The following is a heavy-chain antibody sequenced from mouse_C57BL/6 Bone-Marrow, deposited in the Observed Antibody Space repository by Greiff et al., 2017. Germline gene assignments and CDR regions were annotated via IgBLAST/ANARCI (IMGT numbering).Heavy chain of an antibody. Sequence: EVHLVESGAELVKPGASVKLSCTASGFNIQDYYIHWVKQRTEQGLEWIGRIDPEDGATKYAPNFQDKATITADTSSNTAYLQLSSLTSVDTAVYYCTSSLIYYGTNYWGQGTTLTVSS. J-gene: IGHJ2*01. CDR3: TSSLIYYGTNY. CDR2: IDPEDGAT. CDR1: GFNIQDYY. V-gene: IGHV14-2*01. D-gene: IGHD1-1*01.